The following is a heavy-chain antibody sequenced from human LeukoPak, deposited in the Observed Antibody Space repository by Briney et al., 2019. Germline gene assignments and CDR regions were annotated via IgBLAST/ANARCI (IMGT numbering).Heavy chain of an antibody. D-gene: IGHD6-6*01. CDR2: TSFDGSNK. CDR1: GFTFSSYG. CDR3: ARLYSSSSGLRASDY. V-gene: IGHV3-33*01. Sequence: PGRSLRLSCAASGFTFSSYGMHWVRQAPGKGLEWVALTSFDGSNKYYADSVKGRFTISRDNAKNSLYLQMNSLRAEDTAVYYCARLYSSSSGLRASDYWGQGTLVTVSS. J-gene: IGHJ4*02.